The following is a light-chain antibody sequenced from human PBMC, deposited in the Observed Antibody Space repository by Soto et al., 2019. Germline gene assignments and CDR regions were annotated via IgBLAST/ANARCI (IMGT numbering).Light chain of an antibody. Sequence: DIQMTQSPSTLSASVGDRVTITCRASQSISSRLTWYQQKPGKAPKLLVYAASSLESGVPSRFSGSGSGTDFTLTISSLQPDDFATYYCQHYNSYPLTFGGGTRVEIK. J-gene: IGKJ4*01. V-gene: IGKV1-5*01. CDR1: QSISSR. CDR2: AAS. CDR3: QHYNSYPLT.